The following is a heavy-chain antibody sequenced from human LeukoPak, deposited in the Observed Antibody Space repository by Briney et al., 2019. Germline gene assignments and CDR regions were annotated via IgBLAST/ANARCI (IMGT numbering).Heavy chain of an antibody. CDR3: CRPRGRSWMFFAY. CDR1: GFTCGNFY. V-gene: IGHV3-7*01. CDR2: IKLDGSEK. Sequence: GGPLRLSCAGTGFTCGNFYMSWVRQAPGKGLEWVAYIKLDGSEKYYVDSVKGRFTISRDNANESLYLQMDSLRAEATAVYYRCRPRGRSWMFFAYWGQGALVTVSS. D-gene: IGHD2-2*03. J-gene: IGHJ4*02.